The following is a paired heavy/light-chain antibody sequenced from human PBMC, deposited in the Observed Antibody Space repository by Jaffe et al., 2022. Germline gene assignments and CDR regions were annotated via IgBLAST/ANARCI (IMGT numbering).Heavy chain of an antibody. CDR3: AIYSTFFHTFDV. D-gene: IGHD4-4*01. V-gene: IGHV3-9*01. J-gene: IGHJ3*01. Sequence: QLVESGGGLRHPGRSLRLSCVASGFTFDDYAMHWVRQRPGKGLEWVAGISWNITIIDYAASVKGRFTISRDNAKNSLFLQMNSLRTEDTALYYCAIYSTFFHTFDVWGRGTVVTVSS. CDR2: ISWNITII. CDR1: GFTFDDYA.
Light chain of an antibody. V-gene: IGLV3-16*01. CDR2: KDN. J-gene: IGLJ3*02. CDR3: LSADTSGLWV. Sequence: SYELTQPPSVSVSLGQMARITCSGEALPKKYGNWYQQKPGQSPVLLIYKDNERPSGIPERFSGSSSGTIVTLTISGVQAEDEADYYCLSADTSGLWVFGGGTTLTVL. CDR1: ALPKKY.